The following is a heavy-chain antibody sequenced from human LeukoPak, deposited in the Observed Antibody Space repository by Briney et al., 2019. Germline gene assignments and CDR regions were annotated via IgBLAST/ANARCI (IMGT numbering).Heavy chain of an antibody. Sequence: ASVKVSCKASGYTFTSYGISWVRQAPGQGLEWMGWISAYNGNTNYAQKLQGRVTMTTDTSTSTAYMELRSLRSDDTAVYYCARDPYRYNWNSRWFDPWGQGTLVTVSS. CDR1: GYTFTSYG. J-gene: IGHJ5*02. V-gene: IGHV1-18*01. D-gene: IGHD1-7*01. CDR2: ISAYNGNT. CDR3: ARDPYRYNWNSRWFDP.